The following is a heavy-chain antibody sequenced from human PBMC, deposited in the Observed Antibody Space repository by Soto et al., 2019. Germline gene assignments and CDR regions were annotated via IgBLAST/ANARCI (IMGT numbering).Heavy chain of an antibody. J-gene: IGHJ4*02. CDR2: IFSNDEK. Sequence: SGPTLVNPTETLTLTCTVSGFSLSNARMGVSWIRQPPGKALEWLAHIFSNDEKFYSTSLKSRLTISKDTSKSQVVLTMTNMDPVDTATYYGAYDSSSYYYVDLWGQGTLVTVSS. CDR3: AYDSSSYYYVDL. D-gene: IGHD3-22*01. V-gene: IGHV2-26*01. CDR1: GFSLSNARMG.